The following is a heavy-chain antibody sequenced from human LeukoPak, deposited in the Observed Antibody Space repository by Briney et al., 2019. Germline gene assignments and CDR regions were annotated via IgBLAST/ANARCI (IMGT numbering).Heavy chain of an antibody. CDR2: IKSDGSHT. CDR1: GFTFSTYW. J-gene: IGHJ3*02. CDR3: ARDRRLYTSGYDAFDI. V-gene: IGHV3-74*01. D-gene: IGHD5-12*01. Sequence: GGSLRLSCAASGFTFSTYWMHWVRQAPGKGLVWVSRIKSDGSHTDYADSVKGRFTISRDNAKNTLYLQMNSLRAEDTAVYYCARDRRLYTSGYDAFDIWGQGTMVTVSS.